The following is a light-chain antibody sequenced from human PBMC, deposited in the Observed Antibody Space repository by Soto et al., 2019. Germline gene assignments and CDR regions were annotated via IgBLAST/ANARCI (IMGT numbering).Light chain of an antibody. CDR1: QSLLHSNGYNY. CDR3: MQPLQSWT. CDR2: LGS. V-gene: IGKV2-28*01. J-gene: IGKJ1*01. Sequence: DIVMTQSPLSLPVTPGEPASISCRSIQSLLHSNGYNYLDWYLQKPGQSPRILIYLGSNRASGVPDRFSGSGSGTDSTLKIRRVEAEDVGVYYCMQPLQSWTFGQGTKVDIK.